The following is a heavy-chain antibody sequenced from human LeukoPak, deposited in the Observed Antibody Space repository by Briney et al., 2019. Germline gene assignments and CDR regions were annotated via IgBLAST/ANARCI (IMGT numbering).Heavy chain of an antibody. CDR3: ARTRQLVLYYYYYYYMDV. Sequence: SETLSLTCAVYGGSFSGYYWSWIRQPPGKWLEWIGEINHSGSTNYNPSLKSRVTISVDTSKTQFSLKLSSVTAADTAVYYCARTRQLVLYYYYYYYMDVWGKGTTVTVSS. V-gene: IGHV4-34*01. D-gene: IGHD6-13*01. CDR1: GGSFSGYY. J-gene: IGHJ6*03. CDR2: INHSGST.